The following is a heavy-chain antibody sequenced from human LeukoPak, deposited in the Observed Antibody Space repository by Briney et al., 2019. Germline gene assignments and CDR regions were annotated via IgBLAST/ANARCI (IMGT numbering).Heavy chain of an antibody. V-gene: IGHV3-11*04. CDR1: GFTFSDYY. D-gene: IGHD3-3*01. Sequence: GGSLRLSCAASGFTFSDYYMSWIRQAPGKGLEWVSYISSSGSTIYYADSVKGRFTISRDNAKNSLYPQMNSLRAEDTAVYYCARRKGSDFWSGSPSGIFDYWGQGTLVTVSS. J-gene: IGHJ4*02. CDR3: ARRKGSDFWSGSPSGIFDY. CDR2: ISSSGSTI.